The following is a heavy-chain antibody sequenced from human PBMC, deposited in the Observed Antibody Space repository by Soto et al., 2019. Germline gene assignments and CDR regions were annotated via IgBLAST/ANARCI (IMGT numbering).Heavy chain of an antibody. CDR1: GFTFSSYE. D-gene: IGHD5-18*01. CDR3: ARAALWSRYDFDY. CDR2: ISSSGSTI. Sequence: GGSLRLSCAASGFTFSSYEMNWVRQAPGKGLEWVSYISSSGSTIYYADSVKGRFTISRDNAKNSLYLQMNSLRAEDTAVYYCARAALWSRYDFDYWVQGTLVTVSS. V-gene: IGHV3-48*03. J-gene: IGHJ4*02.